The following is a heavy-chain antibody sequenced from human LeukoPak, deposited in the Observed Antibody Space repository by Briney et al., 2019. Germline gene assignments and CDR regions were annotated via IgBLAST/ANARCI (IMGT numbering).Heavy chain of an antibody. CDR3: ARRSGSSWTGYFDY. J-gene: IGHJ4*02. CDR2: IYYSGST. CDR1: GGSISSRSNY. D-gene: IGHD6-13*01. V-gene: IGHV4-39*01. Sequence: QASETLSLTCTVSGGSISSRSNYWGWIRQPPGKGLEWIGSIYYSGSTYYKPSLKSRVTISVDTSKNQFSLKLSSVTAADTAVYYCARRSGSSWTGYFDYWGQGTLVTVSS.